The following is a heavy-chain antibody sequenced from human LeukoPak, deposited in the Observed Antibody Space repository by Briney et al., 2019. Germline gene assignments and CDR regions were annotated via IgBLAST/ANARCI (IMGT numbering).Heavy chain of an antibody. CDR1: GFTFSSYS. V-gene: IGHV3-48*01. CDR3: ARAATYYYDSSGYYSSDY. Sequence: GGSLRLSCAASGFTFSSYSMNWVRQAPGKGLEWVSYISSSSSTIYYADSVKGRFTISRDNAKNSLYLQMNSLRAEDTALYYCARAATYYYDSSGYYSSDYWGQGTLVTVSS. J-gene: IGHJ4*02. CDR2: ISSSSSTI. D-gene: IGHD3-22*01.